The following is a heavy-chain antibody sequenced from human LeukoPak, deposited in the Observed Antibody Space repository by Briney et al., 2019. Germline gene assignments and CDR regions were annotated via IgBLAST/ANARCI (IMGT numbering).Heavy chain of an antibody. CDR2: ISGDGGST. V-gene: IGHV3-43*02. CDR3: AKVMKSTYYYDSSGYYGY. Sequence: GGSLRLSCAASGFTFDDYAMHWVRQAPGKGLEWVSLISGDGGSTYYADSVKGRFTISRDNSKNSLYLQMNSLRTEDTALYYCAKVMKSTYYYDSSGYYGYWGQGTLVTVSS. J-gene: IGHJ4*02. D-gene: IGHD3-22*01. CDR1: GFTFDDYA.